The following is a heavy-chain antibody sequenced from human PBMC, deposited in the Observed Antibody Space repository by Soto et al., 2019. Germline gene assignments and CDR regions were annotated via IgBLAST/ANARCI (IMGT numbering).Heavy chain of an antibody. J-gene: IGHJ5*02. V-gene: IGHV4-59*01. D-gene: IGHD1-1*01. CDR3: AREVQYWFDP. CDR2: IYYSGST. Sequence: PSETLSLTCTVSGGSISSTYCWSWIRQPPGKGLEWIGYIYYSGSTSYNPSLKSRVTISVDTSKNQFSLRLSSVTAADTAVYYCAREVQYWFDPWGQGTLVTVSS. CDR1: GGSISSTYC.